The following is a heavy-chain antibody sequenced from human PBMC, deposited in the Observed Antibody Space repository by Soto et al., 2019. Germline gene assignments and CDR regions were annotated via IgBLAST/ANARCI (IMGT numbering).Heavy chain of an antibody. CDR3: ARESSGSYYVFFDY. D-gene: IGHD1-26*01. CDR2: ISSSSSYI. J-gene: IGHJ4*02. Sequence: EVQLVESGGGLVKPGGSLRLSCAASGFTFSSYSMNWVRQAPGKGLEWVSFISSSSSYIYYADSVKGRFTISRDNAKNSLYLQRNSLRAEDTAVYYCARESSGSYYVFFDYWGQGTLVTVSS. V-gene: IGHV3-21*01. CDR1: GFTFSSYS.